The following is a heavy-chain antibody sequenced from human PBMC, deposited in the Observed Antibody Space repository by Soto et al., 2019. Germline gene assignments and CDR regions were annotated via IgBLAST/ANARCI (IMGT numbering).Heavy chain of an antibody. CDR1: GFSLSTSGVG. V-gene: IGHV2-5*02. CDR2: IYWDDDK. CDR3: ATRSGIRFFDLTWFDP. J-gene: IGHJ5*02. D-gene: IGHD3-3*01. Sequence: PTLVNPTQTLTLTCTFSGFSLSTSGVGVGWIRQPPGKALEWLALIYWDDDKRYSPSLKSRLTITKDTSKNQVVLTMTTMVPVDTATYYCATRSGIRFFDLTWFDPWGQGTLVAVSS.